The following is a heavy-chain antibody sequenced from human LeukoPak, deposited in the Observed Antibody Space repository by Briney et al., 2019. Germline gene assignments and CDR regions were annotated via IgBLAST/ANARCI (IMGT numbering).Heavy chain of an antibody. D-gene: IGHD2-15*01. J-gene: IGHJ4*02. Sequence: ASVKVSCKASGYTFTNYYMHWARQAPGQGLEWMGMINPSGASTNYEQKFQGRVTMTRDTSTNTVYMEVSSLRAEDTAVYYCAREVGYCTGGSCPGYWGQGTRVTVSS. CDR3: AREVGYCTGGSCPGY. CDR1: GYTFTNYY. V-gene: IGHV1-46*01. CDR2: INPSGAST.